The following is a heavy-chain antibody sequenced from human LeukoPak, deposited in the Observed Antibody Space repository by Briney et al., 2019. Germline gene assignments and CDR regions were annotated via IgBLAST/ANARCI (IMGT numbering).Heavy chain of an antibody. D-gene: IGHD3-22*01. CDR1: GLPFAGLA. CDR3: AKGSYDSSGYLDWFDP. Sequence: PGGSRRFSGAASGLPFAGLAMSGVRQVPGRGRDWVSPISGSGGSTYYADSVKGRFTISRDNSKNTLYLQMNSLRAEDTAVYYCAKGSYDSSGYLDWFDPWGQGTLVTVSS. CDR2: ISGSGGST. V-gene: IGHV3-23*01. J-gene: IGHJ5*02.